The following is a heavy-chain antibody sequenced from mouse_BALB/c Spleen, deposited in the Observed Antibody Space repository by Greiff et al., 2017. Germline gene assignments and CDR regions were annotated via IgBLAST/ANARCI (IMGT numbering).Heavy chain of an antibody. Sequence: EVKLMESGPELVKPGASVKMSCKASGYTFTSYVMHWVKQKPGQGLEWIGYINPYNDGTKYNEKFKGKATLTSDKSSSTAYMELSSLTSEDSAVYYCARDGVNWGYFDYWGQGTTLTVSS. D-gene: IGHD4-1*01. V-gene: IGHV1-14*01. CDR3: ARDGVNWGYFDY. J-gene: IGHJ2*01. CDR1: GYTFTSYV. CDR2: INPYNDGT.